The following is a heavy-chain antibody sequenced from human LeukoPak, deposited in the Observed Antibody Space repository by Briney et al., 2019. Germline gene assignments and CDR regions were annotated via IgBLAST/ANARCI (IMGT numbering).Heavy chain of an antibody. CDR2: MSSSDDGR. CDR3: ARWALYYMDV. J-gene: IGHJ6*03. V-gene: IGHV3-23*01. CDR1: GFSFSSYA. D-gene: IGHD5-24*01. Sequence: GGSLRLSCAASGFSFSSYAMSWVRQAPGKGLEWVSAMSSSDDGRYYAASVRGRFTISRDTSRSTLYLQMNSLRAEDTAVYYCARWALYYMDVWGEGTTVTISS.